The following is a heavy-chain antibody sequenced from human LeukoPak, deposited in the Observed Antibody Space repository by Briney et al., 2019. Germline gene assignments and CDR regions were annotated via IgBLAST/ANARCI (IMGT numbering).Heavy chain of an antibody. CDR1: GGSISNSY. Sequence: SETLSLTCTVSGGSISNSYWTWIRQPAGKGPEWIGRIYTSGSTNYNPSLQSRVTMSVDTSKNQFSLKLSSVTAADTAVYYCARVVVTAVGYNAFDIWGQGTMVTVSS. CDR2: IYTSGST. CDR3: ARVVVTAVGYNAFDI. V-gene: IGHV4-4*07. D-gene: IGHD2-21*02. J-gene: IGHJ3*02.